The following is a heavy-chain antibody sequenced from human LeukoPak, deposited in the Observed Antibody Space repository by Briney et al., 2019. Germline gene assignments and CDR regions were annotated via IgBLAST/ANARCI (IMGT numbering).Heavy chain of an antibody. CDR3: ARVYYYGSGSYYDGAFDY. CDR2: ISDSSSAI. V-gene: IGHV3-11*01. J-gene: IGHJ4*02. Sequence: GGSLRLSCAASGFTFSDYYMSWVRQAPGKGLEWVTYISDSSSAIYYADSVKGRFTISRDNAKKSLYLQMNSLRAEDTAVYYCARVYYYGSGSYYDGAFDYWGQGTLVTVSS. D-gene: IGHD3-10*01. CDR1: GFTFSDYY.